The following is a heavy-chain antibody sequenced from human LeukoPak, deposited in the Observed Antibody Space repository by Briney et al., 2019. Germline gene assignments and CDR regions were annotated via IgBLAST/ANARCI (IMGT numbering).Heavy chain of an antibody. CDR1: GYTFTSYD. CDR2: MNPNSGNT. Sequence: GASVKVSCKASGYTFTSYDINWARQATGQGLEWMGWMNPNSGNTGYAQKFQGRVSITRNTSISTAYMELSSLRSEDTAVYYCATGALLDCRDSQAFDIWGQGTMVTVSS. D-gene: IGHD2-15*01. CDR3: ATGALLDCRDSQAFDI. V-gene: IGHV1-8*03. J-gene: IGHJ3*02.